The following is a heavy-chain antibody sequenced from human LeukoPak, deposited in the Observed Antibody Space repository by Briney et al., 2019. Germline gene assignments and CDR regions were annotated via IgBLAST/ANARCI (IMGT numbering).Heavy chain of an antibody. CDR1: GGSISSNY. J-gene: IGHJ6*02. Sequence: SETLSLTCTVSGGSISSNYWSWVRQPPGKGLEWIGYIHYSGRTNYNPSLKSRVTISVDTSKNQFSLKLSSVTAADTAVYYCATEVALSDHYYYYGMDVWGQGTTVTVSS. CDR3: ATEVALSDHYYYYGMDV. D-gene: IGHD5-12*01. CDR2: IHYSGRT. V-gene: IGHV4-59*01.